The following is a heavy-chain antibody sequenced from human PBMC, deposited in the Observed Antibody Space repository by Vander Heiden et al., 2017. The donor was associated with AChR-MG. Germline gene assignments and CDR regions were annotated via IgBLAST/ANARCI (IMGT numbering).Heavy chain of an antibody. D-gene: IGHD1-1*01. CDR1: RFNFSSHA. Sequence: EVHLLESGGGLVQPGGSLRLPCAASRFNFSSHAISWVRQAPGRGLECVSTIHGSGGTTFYADSVKGRFTISRDDSKSTLYLEMKSLRAEDTAVYYCALEEWGYFDYWGQGTLVTVSS. V-gene: IGHV3-23*01. CDR3: ALEEWGYFDY. CDR2: IHGSGGTT. J-gene: IGHJ4*02.